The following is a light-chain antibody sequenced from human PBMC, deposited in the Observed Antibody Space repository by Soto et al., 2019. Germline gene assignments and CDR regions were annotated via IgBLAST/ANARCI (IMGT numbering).Light chain of an antibody. Sequence: EIVLTQSPGALCLSPGERATLSCRASQSVSSSYLAWYQQKPGQAPRLXIYGASSRATGIPDRFSGSGSGTDFTLTISRLEPEDFAVYYCQQYGSSPPTFGQGTKVDIK. CDR1: QSVSSSY. CDR2: GAS. J-gene: IGKJ1*01. CDR3: QQYGSSPPT. V-gene: IGKV3-20*01.